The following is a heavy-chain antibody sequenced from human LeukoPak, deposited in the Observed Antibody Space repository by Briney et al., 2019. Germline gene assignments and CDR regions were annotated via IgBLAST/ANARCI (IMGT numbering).Heavy chain of an antibody. CDR1: GGSISSSSYY. CDR2: IYYSGST. J-gene: IGHJ6*03. V-gene: IGHV4-39*07. Sequence: PSETLSLTCTVSGGSISSSSYYWGWIRQPPGKGLEWIGSIYYSGSTYYNPSLKSRVTISVDTSKNQFSLKLSSVTAADTAVYYCARDMVGATILYYYYYMDVWGKGTTVTVSS. CDR3: ARDMVGATILYYYYYMDV. D-gene: IGHD1-26*01.